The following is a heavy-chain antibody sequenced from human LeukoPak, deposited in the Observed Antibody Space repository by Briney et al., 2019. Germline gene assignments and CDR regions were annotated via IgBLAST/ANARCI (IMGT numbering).Heavy chain of an antibody. CDR1: GGSFSDYY. D-gene: IGHD4-11*01. J-gene: IGHJ4*02. CDR2: INHSGST. CDR3: ARTDYRE. V-gene: IGHV4-34*01. Sequence: SETLSLTCAVYGGSFSDYYWSWTRQPPGKGLEWIGEINHSGSTNYNPSLKSRVTISVDTSKIQFSLKLSSVTAADTAVYYCARTDYREWGQGTLVTVSS.